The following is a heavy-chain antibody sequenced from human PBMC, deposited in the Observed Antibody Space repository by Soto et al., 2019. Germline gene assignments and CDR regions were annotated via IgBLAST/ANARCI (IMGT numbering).Heavy chain of an antibody. Sequence: LRETLSLTCAVSSDSVNSGNWWIWVRQPPGQGLEWIGEIYHSGRTNYNPSLKSRVIISVDKSKKQLSLKLTSVTAADTAVYYGAGSSRTDYFGMDVWARGTTVTVSS. CDR2: IYHSGRT. J-gene: IGHJ6*04. V-gene: IGHV4-4*02. CDR1: SDSVNSGNW. D-gene: IGHD2-2*01. CDR3: AGSSRTDYFGMDV.